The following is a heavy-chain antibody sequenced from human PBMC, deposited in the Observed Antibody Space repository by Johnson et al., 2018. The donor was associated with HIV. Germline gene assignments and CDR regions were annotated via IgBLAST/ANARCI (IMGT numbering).Heavy chain of an antibody. V-gene: IGHV3-11*04. CDR1: GFTFSDYY. Sequence: QVQLVESGGGLVQPGGSLRLSCAASGFTFSDYYMSWIRQAQGTGLEWVSYISTSGSTIYYAYSVKGRFTISRDNGKKSLYLQMDSLRAENTAVYYCATSWDKYSSSWGDGFDIWGQGTTVTVSS. CDR2: ISTSGSTI. J-gene: IGHJ3*02. CDR3: ATSWDKYSSSWGDGFDI. D-gene: IGHD6-13*01.